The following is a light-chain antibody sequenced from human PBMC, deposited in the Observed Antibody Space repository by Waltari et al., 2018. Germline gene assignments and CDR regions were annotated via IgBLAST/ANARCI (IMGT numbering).Light chain of an antibody. CDR3: SSYTSDNTLV. CDR2: EVS. CDR1: TSDAGGYTY. J-gene: IGLJ2*01. Sequence: QSALTQPASVSGSPGQSIGISCTGITSDAGGYTYLSWFQQLPGTAPKLIIYEVSNRPSGISNRFSGSKSGDTASLNISGLQAEDEADYYCSSYTSDNTLVFGGGTKLNVL. V-gene: IGLV2-14*01.